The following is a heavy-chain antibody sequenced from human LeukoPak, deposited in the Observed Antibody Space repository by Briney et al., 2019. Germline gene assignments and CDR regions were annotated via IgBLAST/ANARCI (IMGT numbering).Heavy chain of an antibody. CDR3: ASSVGSTDY. Sequence: KPSETLSLTCAVYGESLSKYYWTWIRQSPGKGLEWIGEINHRGSTNLNPSLESRVTLSVDTSKRQFSLKLTSVTAADAAVYYCASSVGSTDYWGQGTLVTVSS. V-gene: IGHV4-34*01. CDR1: GESLSKYY. J-gene: IGHJ4*02. D-gene: IGHD1-26*01. CDR2: INHRGST.